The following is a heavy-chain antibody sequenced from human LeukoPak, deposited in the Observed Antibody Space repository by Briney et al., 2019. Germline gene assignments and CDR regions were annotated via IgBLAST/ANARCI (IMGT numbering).Heavy chain of an antibody. CDR3: ARGSPGYDFWSGYFYYGMDV. Sequence: PSETLSLTCAVSGGSISSGGYSWSWIRQPPGKGLEWIGYIYHSGSTYYNPSLKSRVTISVDRSKNQFSLKLSSVTAADTAVYYCARGSPGYDFWSGYFYYGMDVWGQGTTVTVSS. V-gene: IGHV4-30-2*01. D-gene: IGHD3-3*01. CDR1: GGSISSGGYS. J-gene: IGHJ6*02. CDR2: IYHSGST.